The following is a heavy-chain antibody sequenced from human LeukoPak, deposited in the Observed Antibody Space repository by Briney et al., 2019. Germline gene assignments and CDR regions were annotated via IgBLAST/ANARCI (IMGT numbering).Heavy chain of an antibody. Sequence: PGGSLRLSCAASGFTFSSCSMNWVRQAPGKGLEWVSYISSSSSTIYYADSVKGRFTISRDNAKNSLYLQMNSLRAEDTAVYYCARGSWAIAARLLFDYWGQGTLVTVSS. CDR1: GFTFSSCS. D-gene: IGHD6-6*01. CDR2: ISSSSSTI. J-gene: IGHJ4*02. V-gene: IGHV3-48*04. CDR3: ARGSWAIAARLLFDY.